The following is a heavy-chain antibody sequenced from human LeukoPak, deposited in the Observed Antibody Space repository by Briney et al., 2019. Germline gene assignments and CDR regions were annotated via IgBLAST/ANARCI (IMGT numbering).Heavy chain of an antibody. V-gene: IGHV3-30*02. Sequence: EGSLRLSCAASGFTFSSYWMHWVRQAPGKGLEWVSFTQDDGNNKYYADSVKGRFTISRDNSKHTLYLQMNSPRAEDTAVYYCARRWDYYGSGTFFQDYYMDVWGKGTTVTVSS. CDR1: GFTFSSYW. CDR3: ARRWDYYGSGTFFQDYYMDV. J-gene: IGHJ6*03. CDR2: TQDDGNNK. D-gene: IGHD3-10*01.